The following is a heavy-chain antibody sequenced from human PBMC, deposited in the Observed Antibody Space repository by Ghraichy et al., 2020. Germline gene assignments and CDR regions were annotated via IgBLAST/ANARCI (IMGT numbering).Heavy chain of an antibody. Sequence: ETLSLTCTVSGGSISSSSYYWGWIRQPPGKGLEWIGSIYYSGSTYYNPSLKSRVTISVDTSKNQFSLKLSSVTAADTAVYYCARTGIAVAVSAFDIWGQGTMVTVSS. CDR3: ARTGIAVAVSAFDI. J-gene: IGHJ3*02. V-gene: IGHV4-39*01. CDR1: GGSISSSSYY. CDR2: IYYSGST. D-gene: IGHD6-19*01.